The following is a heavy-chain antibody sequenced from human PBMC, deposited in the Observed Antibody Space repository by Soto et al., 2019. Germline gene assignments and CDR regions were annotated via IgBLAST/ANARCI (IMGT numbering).Heavy chain of an antibody. CDR1: GFTFSSYA. J-gene: IGHJ1*01. Sequence: GGSLRLSCAASGFTFSSYAMHWVRQAPGKGLEWVAVISYDGSNKYYADSVKGRFTISRDNSKNTLYLQMNSRRAEDTAVYYCGGDLFAIRIAAAAPRGFQHGGQGTLVTVSS. D-gene: IGHD6-13*01. CDR2: ISYDGSNK. V-gene: IGHV3-30-3*01. CDR3: GGDLFAIRIAAAAPRGFQH.